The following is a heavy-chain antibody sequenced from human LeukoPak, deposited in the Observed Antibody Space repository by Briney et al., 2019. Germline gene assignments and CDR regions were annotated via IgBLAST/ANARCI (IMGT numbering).Heavy chain of an antibody. CDR2: INPNSGGT. Sequence: GASVKVSCKASGYTFTGYYMHWVRQAPGQGLEWMGWINPNSGGTDYAQKFQGRVTMTRDTSISTTYMELSRLRSDDTAVYYCASCIRGADDAFDIWGQGTMVTVSS. V-gene: IGHV1-2*02. J-gene: IGHJ3*02. CDR3: ASCIRGADDAFDI. D-gene: IGHD3-10*01. CDR1: GYTFTGYY.